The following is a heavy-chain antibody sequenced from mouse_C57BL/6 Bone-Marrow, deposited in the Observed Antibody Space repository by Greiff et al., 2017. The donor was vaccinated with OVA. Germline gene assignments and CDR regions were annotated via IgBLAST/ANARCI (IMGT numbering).Heavy chain of an antibody. J-gene: IGHJ2*01. CDR1: GYTFTGYC. CDR3: ARDSLYFDY. V-gene: IGHV1-19*01. Sequence: VQLQQSGPELVRPGASVKMSCKASGYTFTGYCMNWVKQSPRQSLEWIGDIDPSDGDTRYNQKFKGKATLTVDKSSSPAYIQLNSLTSVDSAVYYCARDSLYFDYWGQGTTLTVSS. CDR2: IDPSDGDT.